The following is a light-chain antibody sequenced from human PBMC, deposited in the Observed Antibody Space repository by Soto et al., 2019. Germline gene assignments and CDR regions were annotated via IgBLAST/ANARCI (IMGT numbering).Light chain of an antibody. J-gene: IGLJ1*01. Sequence: QSVLTQPPSASGSPGQSVTISCTGTKNDIGVYDFVSWYQHHPGKAPRLIIYEVVQRPSGVPDRFSGSKSGNTASLTVSGLQAADEADYYCQSYDRSLSGYVFGPGTKVTV. CDR2: EVV. CDR1: KNDIGVYDF. CDR3: QSYDRSLSGYV. V-gene: IGLV2-8*01.